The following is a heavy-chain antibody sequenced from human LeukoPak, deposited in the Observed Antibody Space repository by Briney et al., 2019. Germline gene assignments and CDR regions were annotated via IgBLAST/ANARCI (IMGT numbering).Heavy chain of an antibody. D-gene: IGHD3-22*01. Sequence: PGGSLRLSCAASGFTFSSYSMNWVRQAPGKGLEWVSYISSSSSTIYYADSVKGRFTISRDNAKNSLYLRMNSLRDEDTAVYYCARESYDSSGYSVPFDYWGQGTLVTVSS. V-gene: IGHV3-48*02. CDR3: ARESYDSSGYSVPFDY. J-gene: IGHJ4*02. CDR2: ISSSSSTI. CDR1: GFTFSSYS.